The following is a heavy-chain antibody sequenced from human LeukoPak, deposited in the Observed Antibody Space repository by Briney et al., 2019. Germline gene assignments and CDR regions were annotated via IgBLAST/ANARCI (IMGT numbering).Heavy chain of an antibody. D-gene: IGHD1-20*01. CDR1: GGSISGAGFY. CDR3: VRDGGTFITESSTDRHNWLDP. J-gene: IGHJ5*02. V-gene: IGHV4-61*02. CDR2: MQSIEIV. Sequence: SETLSLTCNVSGGSISGAGFYWSWIRQPAGKGLEWIGRMQSIEIVSYNPSLRSRVTISIDTSKNQFALRLTSVTAADTAVYYCVRDGGTFITESSTDRHNWLDPWGQASLVTVSS.